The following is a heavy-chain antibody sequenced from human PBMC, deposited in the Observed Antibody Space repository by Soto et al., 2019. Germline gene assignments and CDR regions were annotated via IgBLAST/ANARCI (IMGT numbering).Heavy chain of an antibody. D-gene: IGHD6-19*01. CDR2: TTPNGGST. CDR1: GFSFNDYG. V-gene: IGHV3-23*01. Sequence: PGGSLRLSCAASGFSFNDYGMTWVRQAPGKGLEWVSHTTPNGGSTNYADSVKGRFTISRDNSKDMLFLQMNGLRVEDTAVYYCAKVRAVAGSSMNYWGQGTLVTVSS. J-gene: IGHJ4*02. CDR3: AKVRAVAGSSMNY.